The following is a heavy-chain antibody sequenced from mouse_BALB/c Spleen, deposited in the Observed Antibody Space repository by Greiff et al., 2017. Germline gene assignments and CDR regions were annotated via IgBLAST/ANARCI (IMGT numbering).Heavy chain of an antibody. CDR3: AREGWLLKDAMDY. CDR2: ISSGGSYT. D-gene: IGHD2-3*01. J-gene: IGHJ4*01. V-gene: IGHV5-6*01. Sequence: EVKVVESGGDLVKPGGSLKLSCAASGFTFSSYGMSWVRQTPDKRLEWVATISSGGSYTYYPDSVKGRFTISRDNAKNTLYLQMSSLKSEDTAMYYCAREGWLLKDAMDYWGQGTSVTVSS. CDR1: GFTFSSYG.